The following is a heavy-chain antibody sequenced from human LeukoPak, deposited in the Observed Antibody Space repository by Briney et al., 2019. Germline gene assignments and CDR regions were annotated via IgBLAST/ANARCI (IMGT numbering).Heavy chain of an antibody. V-gene: IGHV1-2*02. CDR3: ARDISTSYYYDSSGYHN. D-gene: IGHD3-22*01. Sequence: ATVKVSCKASGYTFTGYYMHWVRQAPGQGLEWMGWINPNSGGTNYAQKFQGRVTMTRDTSISTAYMELSRLRSDDTAVYYCARDISTSYYYDSSGYHNWGQGTLVTVSS. CDR1: GYTFTGYY. CDR2: INPNSGGT. J-gene: IGHJ4*02.